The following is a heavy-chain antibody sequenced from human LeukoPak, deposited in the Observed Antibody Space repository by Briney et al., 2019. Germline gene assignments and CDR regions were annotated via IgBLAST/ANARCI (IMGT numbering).Heavy chain of an antibody. Sequence: GGSLRLSCAASGFTFSSYAMSWVRQAPGKGLEWVSLAGWAGGTTFYSDSVRGRFTISRDSGRKSVYLQMNSLTTDDTAFYFCAKELDTMFFDYWGQGALVTVSS. J-gene: IGHJ4*02. CDR3: AKELDTMFFDY. V-gene: IGHV3-43*02. CDR2: AGWAGGTT. D-gene: IGHD3-10*02. CDR1: GFTFSSYA.